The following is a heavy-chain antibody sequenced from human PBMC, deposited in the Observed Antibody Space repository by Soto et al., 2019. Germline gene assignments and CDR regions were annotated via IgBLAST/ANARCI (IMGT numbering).Heavy chain of an antibody. D-gene: IGHD2-2*03. V-gene: IGHV3-23*01. CDR3: AKMEGMDPWAYSFDY. CDR2: IYGGGNGP. Sequence: EVQVLESGGGLVQPGGSLRLSCAATGFTFSDFAMSWVRQAPGKGLEWVSRIYGGGNGPHYADSVKGRVTISRDNSKNTLYLQMNSLSAEDTAVSYCAKMEGMDPWAYSFDYWGQGTLVTVSS. J-gene: IGHJ4*02. CDR1: GFTFSDFA.